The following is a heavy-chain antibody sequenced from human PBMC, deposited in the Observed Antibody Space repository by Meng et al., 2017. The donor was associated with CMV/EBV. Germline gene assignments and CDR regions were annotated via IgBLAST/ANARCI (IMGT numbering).Heavy chain of an antibody. V-gene: IGHV1-2*02. CDR2: INPNSGGT. CDR1: GYTFTGYY. CDR3: ARGPLGEYSNYDAP. J-gene: IGHJ5*02. D-gene: IGHD4-11*01. Sequence: QVRLVQGGAGVKKLGASVKVSCKASGYTFTGYYMHWVRQAPGQGLEWMGWINPNSGGTNYAQKFQGRVTMTRDTSISTAYMELSRLRSDDTAVYYCARGPLGEYSNYDAPWGQGTLVTVSS.